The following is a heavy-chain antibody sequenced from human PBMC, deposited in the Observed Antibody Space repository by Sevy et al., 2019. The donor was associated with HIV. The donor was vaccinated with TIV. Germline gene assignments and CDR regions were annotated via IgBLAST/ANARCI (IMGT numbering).Heavy chain of an antibody. D-gene: IGHD1-26*01. CDR2: IYYSAST. J-gene: IGHJ4*02. Sequence: SETLSLTCTVSGGSINSGDYYWSWIRQPPGKGLGWIGYIYYSASTYYNPSLKSRVTMSVDTSKSHFSLRLSSVTAADTAVYYCARDPGFGSLDFWGQGTLVTVSS. V-gene: IGHV4-30-4*01. CDR3: ARDPGFGSLDF. CDR1: GGSINSGDYY.